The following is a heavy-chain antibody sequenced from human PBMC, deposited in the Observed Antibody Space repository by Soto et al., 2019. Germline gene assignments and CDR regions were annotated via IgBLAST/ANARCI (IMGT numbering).Heavy chain of an antibody. CDR3: AKGGAPPYGMDV. D-gene: IGHD4-17*01. V-gene: IGHV3-30*18. Sequence: QVQLVDSGGGVVQPGRSLRLSCAASGFTLRSYDMHWVRQAPGKGLEWVAVISYDGSNKYYADSVKGRFTISRANSNNTLYLQTNSLRAEDTAVYYCAKGGAPPYGMDVWGQGTTVTVSS. CDR1: GFTLRSYD. CDR2: ISYDGSNK. J-gene: IGHJ6*02.